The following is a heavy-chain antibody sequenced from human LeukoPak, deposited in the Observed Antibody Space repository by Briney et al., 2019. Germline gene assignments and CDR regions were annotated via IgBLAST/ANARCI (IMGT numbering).Heavy chain of an antibody. CDR2: IIPIFGTA. CDR3: ARDDYGGNLDY. J-gene: IGHJ4*02. Sequence: ASVKVSCKASGGTFSSYAISWVRQAPGQGLEWMGGIIPIFGTANYAQKFQGRVTMTRDTSTSTVYVELSSLRSEDTAVYYCARDDYGGNLDYWGQGTLVTVSS. D-gene: IGHD4-23*01. V-gene: IGHV1-69*05. CDR1: GGTFSSYA.